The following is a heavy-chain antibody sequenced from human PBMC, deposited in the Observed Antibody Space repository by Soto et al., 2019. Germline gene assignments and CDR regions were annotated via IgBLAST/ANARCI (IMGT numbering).Heavy chain of an antibody. J-gene: IGHJ6*01. CDR3: ATQTEGRSSCLYSYGMEA. D-gene: IGHD6-6*01. V-gene: IGHV5-51*01. CDR2: IYPGDSDT. Sequence: GESLKISCKGSGYSFTSYWIGWVRQMPGKGLEWMGIIYPGDSDTRYSPSFQGQVTISADKSISTAYLQWSSLKASDTAMYYCATQTEGRSSCLYSYGMEAWGEETT. CDR1: GYSFTSYW.